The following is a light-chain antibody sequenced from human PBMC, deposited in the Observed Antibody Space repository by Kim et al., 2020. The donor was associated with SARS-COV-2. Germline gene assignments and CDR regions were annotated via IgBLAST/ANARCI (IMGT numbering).Light chain of an antibody. CDR1: SGDVGGYNS. J-gene: IGLJ2*01. CDR2: DVS. Sequence: QSALTQPPSVSGSLGQSVTISCTGTSGDVGGYNSVSWYQDHPGKAPKLHIYDVSKRPSGVPDRFSGSKSGNTASLTISGLQAEDESDYYCCSYAGTYTLVFGGGTKVTVL. CDR3: CSYAGTYTLV. V-gene: IGLV2-11*01.